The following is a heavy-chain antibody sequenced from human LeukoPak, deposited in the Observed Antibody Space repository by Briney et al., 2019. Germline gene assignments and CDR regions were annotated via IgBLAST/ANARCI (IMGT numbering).Heavy chain of an antibody. CDR2: MNTKSGNT. D-gene: IGHD3-10*01. CDR3: ARYFGPDGMDV. Sequence: ASVKVSCKASGYTFTSYDINLVRQDTGPGLEWMGWMNTKSGNTGYAQKLQGRVTMTRNTSISTAYMELSSLRSEDTAVYYCARYFGPDGMDVWGKGTTVTISS. J-gene: IGHJ6*04. V-gene: IGHV1-8*01. CDR1: GYTFTSYD.